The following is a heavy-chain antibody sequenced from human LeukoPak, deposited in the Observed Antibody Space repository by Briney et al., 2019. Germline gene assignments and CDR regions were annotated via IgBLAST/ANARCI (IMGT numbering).Heavy chain of an antibody. CDR2: ISGSGSTI. CDR3: ARENWFDS. J-gene: IGHJ5*01. V-gene: IGHV3-48*03. CDR1: GFTFSSYE. Sequence: PGGSLRLSCAASGFTFSSYEMNWVRQAPGKGLQWVSYISGSGSTIWYADSVKGRLTISRDNAKNSLYLQMNSLRAEDTAVYYFARENWFDSWGQGTLVTVSS.